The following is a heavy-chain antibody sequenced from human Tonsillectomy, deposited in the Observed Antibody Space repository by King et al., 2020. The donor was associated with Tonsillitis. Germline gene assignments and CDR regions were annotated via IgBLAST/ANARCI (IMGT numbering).Heavy chain of an antibody. CDR3: ARDLSDYDILTGYYPRGFDY. Sequence: VQLVESGGGLVQPVGSLRLSCAASGFTFSIYCMHWVRPAPGKGLVWVSRINSYGSSKSYAASVKGRFTISGANAKTTRYLQMNSLRAEDTAVYYCARDLSDYDILTGYYPRGFDYWGQGTLVTVSS. J-gene: IGHJ4*02. CDR2: INSYGSSK. V-gene: IGHV3-74*01. D-gene: IGHD3-9*01. CDR1: GFTFSIYC.